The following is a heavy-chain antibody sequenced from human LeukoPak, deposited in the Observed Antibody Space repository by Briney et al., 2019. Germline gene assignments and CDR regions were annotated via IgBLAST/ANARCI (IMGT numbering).Heavy chain of an antibody. J-gene: IGHJ3*02. V-gene: IGHV3-73*01. CDR3: ARGSGNAFDI. D-gene: IGHD3-10*01. Sequence: PGGSLRLSCAASGFTFSGSSIHWVRQASGKGLEWIGRIRSRANSYATAYAASVAGRFTISRDDSQNTAYLQMNSLKTEDAAVYYCARGSGNAFDIWGQGTMVTVSS. CDR1: GFTFSGSS. CDR2: IRSRANSYAT.